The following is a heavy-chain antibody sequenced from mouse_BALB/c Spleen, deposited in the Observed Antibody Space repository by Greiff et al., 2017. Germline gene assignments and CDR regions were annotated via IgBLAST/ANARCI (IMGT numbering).Heavy chain of an antibody. CDR2: ISYSGST. CDR1: GYSITSDYA. Sequence: EVQLQQSGPGLVKPSQSLSLTCTVTGYSITSDYAWNWIRQFPGNKLEWMGYISYSGSTSYNPSLKSRISITRDTSKNQFFLQLNSVTTEDTATYYCARKQVYYFDYWGQGTTLTVSS. J-gene: IGHJ2*01. V-gene: IGHV3-2*02. CDR3: ARKQVYYFDY.